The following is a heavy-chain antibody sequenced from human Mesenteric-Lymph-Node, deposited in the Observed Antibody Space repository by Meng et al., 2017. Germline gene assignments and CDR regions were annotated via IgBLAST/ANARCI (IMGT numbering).Heavy chain of an antibody. CDR3: ARAWVYDCSSTSCPNWFDP. D-gene: IGHD2-2*01. Sequence: SETLSLTCAVSGGSISSSNWWSWVRQPPGKGLEWIGEIYHSGSTNYNPSLKSRVTISVDKSKNQFSLKLSSVTAADTAVYYCARAWVYDCSSTSCPNWFDPWGQGTLVTVSS. CDR1: GGSISSSNW. CDR2: IYHSGST. J-gene: IGHJ5*02. V-gene: IGHV4-4*02.